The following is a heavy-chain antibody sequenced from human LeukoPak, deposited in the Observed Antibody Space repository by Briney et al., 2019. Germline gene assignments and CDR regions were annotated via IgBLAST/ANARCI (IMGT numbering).Heavy chain of an antibody. Sequence: ASVKVSCKASGYTFTRYYMHWVRQAPGQGLEWMGMINPNGGSTSYAQNFQGRVTLTSDTSTSIVYMEVSSLRSEDTAVYYCARDRGYYDSSAPSYYFDYWGQGTLATVSS. CDR3: ARDRGYYDSSAPSYYFDY. J-gene: IGHJ4*02. V-gene: IGHV1-46*01. CDR2: INPNGGST. D-gene: IGHD3-22*01. CDR1: GYTFTRYY.